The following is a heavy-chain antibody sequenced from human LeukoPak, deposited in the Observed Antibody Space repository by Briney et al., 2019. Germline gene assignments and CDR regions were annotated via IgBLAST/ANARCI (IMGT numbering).Heavy chain of an antibody. Sequence: SETLSLTCTVSGGSISSSSYYWGWIRQPPGKGLEWIGSIYYSGSTYYNPSLKSRVTISVDTSKNQFSLKLSSVTAADTAVYYCASDRPYYYDSSGHGGYWGQGTLVTVSS. CDR2: IYYSGST. D-gene: IGHD3-22*01. V-gene: IGHV4-39*07. CDR3: ASDRPYYYDSSGHGGY. J-gene: IGHJ4*02. CDR1: GGSISSSSYY.